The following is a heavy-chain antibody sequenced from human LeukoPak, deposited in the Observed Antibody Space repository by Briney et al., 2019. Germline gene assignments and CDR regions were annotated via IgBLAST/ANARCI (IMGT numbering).Heavy chain of an antibody. CDR1: GFTFSSYW. D-gene: IGHD4-17*01. CDR3: ARVGRVTTPRCCDY. V-gene: IGHV3-7*01. Sequence: PGGSLRLSCAGSGFTFSSYWMTWVRQAPGKGLEWVANIEEYGRQIYYVDSVKGRFTISRDNAKNSVYLQMNSLRDEDTAVYYCARVGRVTTPRCCDYWGQGTLVTVSS. J-gene: IGHJ4*02. CDR2: IEEYGRQI.